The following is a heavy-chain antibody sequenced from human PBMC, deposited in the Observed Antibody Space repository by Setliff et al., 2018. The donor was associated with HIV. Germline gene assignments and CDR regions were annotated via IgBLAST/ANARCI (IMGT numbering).Heavy chain of an antibody. CDR3: ARSRAAGFDY. D-gene: IGHD6-13*01. V-gene: IGHV3-30*07. J-gene: IGHJ6*04. Sequence: GGSLRLSCAASGFIFSSYAMHWVRQAPGKGLEWVAVMSYDGNNKYYADSVKGRFTISRDNSKNSLYLQMNSLRAEDTAVYYCARSRAAGFDYWGKGTTVTVSS. CDR1: GFIFSSYA. CDR2: MSYDGNNK.